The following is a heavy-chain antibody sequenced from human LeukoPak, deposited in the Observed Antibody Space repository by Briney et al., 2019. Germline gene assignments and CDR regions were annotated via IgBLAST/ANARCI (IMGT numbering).Heavy chain of an antibody. D-gene: IGHD3-10*02. V-gene: IGHV3-48*03. CDR2: ISSSGSTI. CDR3: AELGITMIGGV. Sequence: GGSLRLSWAASGFTFSSYEMNWVRQAPGKGLEWVSYISSSGSTIYYADSVKGRFTISRDNAKNSLYLQMNSLRAADTAVYYCAELGITMIGGVWGKGTTVTISS. J-gene: IGHJ6*04. CDR1: GFTFSSYE.